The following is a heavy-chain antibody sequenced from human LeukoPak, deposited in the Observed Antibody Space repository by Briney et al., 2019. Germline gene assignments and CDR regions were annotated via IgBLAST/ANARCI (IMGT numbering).Heavy chain of an antibody. CDR2: IYFTGNT. CDR3: ASEAHRGGGFDS. CDR1: GGSISSDTYF. D-gene: IGHD3-16*01. V-gene: IGHV4-39*01. Sequence: SETLSLTCTVSGGSISSDTYFWGWIRPPPGKGLEWIANIYFTGNTYYNPSLKSRATISVDTSKNQFSLTLSSVTAADTAVYYCASEAHRGGGFDSWGQGTQVTVSS. J-gene: IGHJ4*02.